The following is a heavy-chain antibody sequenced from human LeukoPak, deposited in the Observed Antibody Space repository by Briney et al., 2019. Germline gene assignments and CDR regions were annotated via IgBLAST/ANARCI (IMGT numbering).Heavy chain of an antibody. CDR3: ARLSGTREPSDY. V-gene: IGHV1-8*01. D-gene: IGHD2-2*01. J-gene: IGHJ4*02. CDR2: MNPNSGNT. CDR1: GYTFTSYD. Sequence: ASVKVSCKASGYTFTSYDINWVRQATGQGLEWMGWMNPNSGNTGYAQKFQGRVTMTRNTSISTAYMELSSLRSEDTAVYYCARLSGTREPSDYWGQGTPVTVSS.